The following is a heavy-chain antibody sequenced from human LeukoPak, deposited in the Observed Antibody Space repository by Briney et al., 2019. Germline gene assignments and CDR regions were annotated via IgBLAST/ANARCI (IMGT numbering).Heavy chain of an antibody. J-gene: IGHJ4*02. D-gene: IGHD3-9*01. CDR3: ASGLDDSTGYIDY. Sequence: SVKVSCKASGGTFSSYAISWVRQAPGQGLEWMGRIIPIVGITSNTQKFQGRVTITADKSTSTAYMELSSLRSEDTAAYYCASGLDDSTGYIDYWGQGTLVTVSS. CDR1: GGTFSSYA. CDR2: IIPIVGIT. V-gene: IGHV1-69*04.